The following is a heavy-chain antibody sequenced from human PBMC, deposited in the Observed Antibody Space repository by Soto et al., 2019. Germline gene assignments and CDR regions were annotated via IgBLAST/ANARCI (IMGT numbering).Heavy chain of an antibody. CDR2: INSDGST. Sequence: EVQLVESGGGLIPPGGSLRLSCAASGFLVNSAYMTWVRQAPGKGLEWLSMINSDGSTLYAESVKGRFTISRDNSKNRLDLKMNSLRAEDTAMYYYARSGYSFAWGYWGQGTLVIVTS. CDR3: ARSGYSFAWGY. D-gene: IGHD5-18*01. V-gene: IGHV3-53*01. CDR1: GFLVNSAY. J-gene: IGHJ4*02.